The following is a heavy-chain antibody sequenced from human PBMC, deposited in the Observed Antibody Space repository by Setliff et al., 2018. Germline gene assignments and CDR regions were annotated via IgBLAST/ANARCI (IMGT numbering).Heavy chain of an antibody. J-gene: IGHJ4*02. D-gene: IGHD2-21*02. V-gene: IGHV4-59*12. Sequence: SETLSLTCTVSGGSFTTYYWSWIRQSPGKGLEWIGYIYYSGSTNYNPSLKSRVSISVDTSKNQFSLKLSSVAAADTAVYYCARGFDVCGGGACYTDGPYYFDYWGLGTLVTVSS. CDR3: ARGFDVCGGGACYTDGPYYFDY. CDR1: GGSFTTYY. CDR2: IYYSGST.